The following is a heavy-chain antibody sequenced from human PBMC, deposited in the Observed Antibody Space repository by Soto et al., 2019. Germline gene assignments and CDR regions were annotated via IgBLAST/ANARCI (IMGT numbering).Heavy chain of an antibody. D-gene: IGHD3-16*01. CDR2: INHSGST. V-gene: IGHV4-34*01. CDR1: GGSFSGYY. J-gene: IGHJ4*02. Sequence: SETLSLTCAVYGGSFSGYYWSWIRQPPGKGLEWIGEINHSGSTNYNPSLKSRVTISVDTSKNQFSLKLSSVTAADTAVYYCARATIKIPRSYFDYCGQRTLVTVSS. CDR3: ARATIKIPRSYFDY.